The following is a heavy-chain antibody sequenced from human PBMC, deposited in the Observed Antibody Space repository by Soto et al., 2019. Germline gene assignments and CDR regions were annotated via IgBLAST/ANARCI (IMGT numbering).Heavy chain of an antibody. CDR1: GASITSTTSF. CDR3: AKNLPRTGRFPY. Sequence: QLQLQESGPGLVKPSETLSLTCTLSGASITSTTSFWAWIRQPPGKGLEWVGSIYSSRKTHYKPSLKSRVNISVDRSKNQFSLQLPSVTAAGTAVYYCAKNLPRTGRFPYWGQGTLVTVSS. CDR2: IYSSRKT. V-gene: IGHV4-39*01. J-gene: IGHJ4*02.